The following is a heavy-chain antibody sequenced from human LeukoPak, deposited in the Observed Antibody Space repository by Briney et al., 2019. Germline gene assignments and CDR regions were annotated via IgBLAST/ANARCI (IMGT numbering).Heavy chain of an antibody. Sequence: GGSLRLSCAASGFTFSSYAMNWVRQAPGKGLEWVSAISGSGGSTYYADSVKGRFTISRDNSKNTLYLQMNSLRAEDTAVYYCAKALKYSSSWYRQNAFDIWGQGTMVTVSS. D-gene: IGHD6-13*01. CDR1: GFTFSSYA. V-gene: IGHV3-23*01. CDR3: AKALKYSSSWYRQNAFDI. CDR2: ISGSGGST. J-gene: IGHJ3*02.